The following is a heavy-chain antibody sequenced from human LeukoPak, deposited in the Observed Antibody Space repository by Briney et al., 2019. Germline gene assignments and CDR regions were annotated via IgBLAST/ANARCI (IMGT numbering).Heavy chain of an antibody. CDR2: IKPDGGEK. J-gene: IGHJ6*03. CDR3: ARDTSYYDFSGHYYYYMDV. V-gene: IGHV3-7*01. Sequence: PGESLRLSCAASGFTFSSYMMTWVRQAPGKGLEWVANIKPDGGEKFYVDSVKGRFTISRDNAKNSLYLQMNSLRAEDTAVYYCARDTSYYDFSGHYYYYMDVWGKGTTVTVSS. CDR1: GFTFSSYM. D-gene: IGHD3-3*01.